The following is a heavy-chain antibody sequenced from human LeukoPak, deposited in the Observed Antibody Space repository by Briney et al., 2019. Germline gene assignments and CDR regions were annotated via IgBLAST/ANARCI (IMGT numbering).Heavy chain of an antibody. CDR2: IYSGGST. CDR1: GDSISSDY. Sequence: ETLSLTCAVSGDSISSDYWSWVRQPPGKGLEWVSFIYSGGSTYYADSVKGRFTISRDNSKNTLYLQMNSLRADDTAVYYCARRAGAYSHPYDYWGQGTLVTVSS. J-gene: IGHJ4*02. V-gene: IGHV3-53*01. D-gene: IGHD4/OR15-4a*01. CDR3: ARRAGAYSHPYDY.